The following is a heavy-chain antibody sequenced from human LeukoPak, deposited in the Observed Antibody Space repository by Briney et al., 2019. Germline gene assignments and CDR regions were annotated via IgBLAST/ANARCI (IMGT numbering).Heavy chain of an antibody. CDR3: ASLLYSSSSGFDY. D-gene: IGHD6-6*01. J-gene: IGHJ4*02. Sequence: GASVKVSCKVSGYTFTDYYMHWVQQASGKGLEWMGLVDPEDGETIYAEKFQGRVTITADTSTDTAYMELSSLRSEDTAVYYCASLLYSSSSGFDYWGQGTLVTVSS. CDR1: GYTFTDYY. CDR2: VDPEDGET. V-gene: IGHV1-69-2*01.